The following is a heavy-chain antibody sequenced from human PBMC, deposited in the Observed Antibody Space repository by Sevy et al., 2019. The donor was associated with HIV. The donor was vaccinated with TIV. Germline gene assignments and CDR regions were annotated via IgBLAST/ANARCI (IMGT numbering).Heavy chain of an antibody. Sequence: GGSLRLSCIGSGFSFSYYGIHWVRQSPGKGLDWVALISHEGINEYYADSVKGRFTISRDNSKNTVFLEMNSLRNEETAIYFCANAYSGSYSHSYPYALDLWGQGTTVTVSS. V-gene: IGHV3-30*18. CDR3: ANAYSGSYSHSYPYALDL. J-gene: IGHJ6*01. CDR2: ISHEGINE. CDR1: GFSFSYYG. D-gene: IGHD1-26*01.